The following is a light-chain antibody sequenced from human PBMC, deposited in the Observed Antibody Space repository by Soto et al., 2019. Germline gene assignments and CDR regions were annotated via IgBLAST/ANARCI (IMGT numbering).Light chain of an antibody. CDR1: QSVSSNY. V-gene: IGKV3-20*01. CDR3: QQYGSSPKYT. Sequence: VLPQSPGTLSLSPGERATLSCRASQSVSSNYLAWYQQKTGQAPRLLIYGTSSRATGIPDRFSGSGSGTYFTLTISRLEPEDFVVYYCQQYGSSPKYTFGQGTKLEIK. J-gene: IGKJ2*01. CDR2: GTS.